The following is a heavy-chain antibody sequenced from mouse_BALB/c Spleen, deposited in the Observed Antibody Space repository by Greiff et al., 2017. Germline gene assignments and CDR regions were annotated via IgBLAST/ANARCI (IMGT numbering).Heavy chain of an antibody. CDR2: ISYSGST. J-gene: IGHJ3*01. Sequence: EVQLQESGPGLVKPSQSLSLTCTVTGYSITSDYAWNWIRQFPGNKLEWMGYISYSGSTSYNPSLKSRISITRDTSKNQFFLQLNSVTTEDTATYYCARWGSSGAWFAYWGQGTLVTVSA. D-gene: IGHD3-1*01. CDR3: ARWGSSGAWFAY. V-gene: IGHV3-2*02. CDR1: GYSITSDYA.